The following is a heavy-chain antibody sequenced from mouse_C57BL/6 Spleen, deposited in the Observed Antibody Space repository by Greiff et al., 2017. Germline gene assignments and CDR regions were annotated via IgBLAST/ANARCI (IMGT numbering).Heavy chain of an antibody. CDR1: GFNIKDYY. J-gene: IGHJ2*01. CDR3: TRCSSGYVLGY. CDR2: IDPGDGDT. Sequence: VQLQQSGAELVRPGASVKLSCTASGFNIKDYYMHWVKQRPEQGLEWIGWIDPGDGDTEYAPKFQGKATMTADTTANTAYLQLSSLTSEDTAVYSCTRCSSGYVLGYWGQGTTLTVSS. D-gene: IGHD3-2*02. V-gene: IGHV14-1*01.